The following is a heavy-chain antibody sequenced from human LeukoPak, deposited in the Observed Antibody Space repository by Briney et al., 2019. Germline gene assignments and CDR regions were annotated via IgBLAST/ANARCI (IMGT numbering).Heavy chain of an antibody. J-gene: IGHJ4*02. Sequence: GASLRLSCAASGFTFSDYWMSWVRQAPGQGLEWVANINQDASVSHYIDSVKGRFTISRDNAKNSLFLQMNRLRAEDTALYYCARKVGDYWGQGTLVTVSS. CDR1: GFTFSDYW. D-gene: IGHD3-16*01. CDR3: ARKVGDY. CDR2: INQDASVS. V-gene: IGHV3-7*01.